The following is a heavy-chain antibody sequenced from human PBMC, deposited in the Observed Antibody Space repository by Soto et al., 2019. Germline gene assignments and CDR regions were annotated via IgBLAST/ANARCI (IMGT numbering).Heavy chain of an antibody. Sequence: EVQLVESGGGLVQPGGSLRLSCVDSGFTFSSYTMNWVRQAPGKGLEWISHISSSSSTIYYADSVKGRFTISRDNAKNSLFLQMNSLRDEDTAVYYCARASVVREGFDYWGQGTLVTVSS. CDR1: GFTFSSYT. D-gene: IGHD2-15*01. CDR3: ARASVVREGFDY. CDR2: ISSSSSTI. J-gene: IGHJ4*02. V-gene: IGHV3-48*02.